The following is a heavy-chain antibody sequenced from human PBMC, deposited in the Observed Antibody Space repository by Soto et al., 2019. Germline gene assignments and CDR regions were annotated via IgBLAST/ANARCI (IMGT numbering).Heavy chain of an antibody. CDR1: GYTLTELS. J-gene: IGHJ4*02. CDR3: ATHAVLRYFGWLSPPGGPYYFDY. Sequence: QVQLVQSGAEVKKPGASVKVSCKVSGYTLTELSMHWVRQAPGKGLEWMGGFDPEDGETIYAQKFQGRVTMTEDTSTDTAYMELSSLRSEDTAVYYCATHAVLRYFGWLSPPGGPYYFDYWGQGTLVTVSS. CDR2: FDPEDGET. D-gene: IGHD3-9*01. V-gene: IGHV1-24*01.